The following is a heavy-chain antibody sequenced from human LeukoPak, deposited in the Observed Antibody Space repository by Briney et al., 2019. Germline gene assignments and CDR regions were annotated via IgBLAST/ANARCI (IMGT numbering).Heavy chain of an antibody. CDR3: ASPRRTNDAFDI. Sequence: GASVKVSCKASGYTFTGYYMHWVRQAPGQGLEWMGWINPNSGGTYYAQKFQGRVTMTRDTSISTAYMELSRLRSDDTAVYYCASPRRTNDAFDIWGQGTMVTVSS. V-gene: IGHV1-2*02. J-gene: IGHJ3*02. CDR2: INPNSGGT. CDR1: GYTFTGYY.